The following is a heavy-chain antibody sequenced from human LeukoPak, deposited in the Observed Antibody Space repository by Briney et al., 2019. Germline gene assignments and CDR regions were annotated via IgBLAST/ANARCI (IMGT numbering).Heavy chain of an antibody. Sequence: GGSLRLSCSASGFTFSSYSMHWVRQAPGKGLEYVSAITSDGCITYYADSVKGRFTISRDNSKNTLYLQMSSLRAEDTPVYYCVKDYVVWVPGCYYFEHWGQGTLVRVLS. D-gene: IGHD2-8*01. CDR1: GFTFSSYS. CDR3: VKDYVVWVPGCYYFEH. CDR2: ITSDGCIT. V-gene: IGHV3-64D*06. J-gene: IGHJ4*02.